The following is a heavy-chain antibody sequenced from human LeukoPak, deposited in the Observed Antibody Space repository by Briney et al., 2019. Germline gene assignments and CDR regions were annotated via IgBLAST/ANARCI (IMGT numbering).Heavy chain of an antibody. V-gene: IGHV4-39*01. J-gene: IGHJ4*02. CDR3: ARSYGDYPFDY. CDR2: IYYSGST. CDR1: GGSISSSSYY. Sequence: SETLSLTCTVSGGSISSSSYYWDWIRQPPGKGLEWIGSIYYSGSTYYNPSLKSRVTISVDTSKNQFSLKLSSVTAADTAVYYCARSYGDYPFDYWGQGTLVTVSS. D-gene: IGHD4-17*01.